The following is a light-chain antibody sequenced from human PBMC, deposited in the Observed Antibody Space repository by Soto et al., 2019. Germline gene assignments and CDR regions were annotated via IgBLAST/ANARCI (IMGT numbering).Light chain of an antibody. CDR3: VSNTDTDTLV. J-gene: IGLJ1*01. CDR1: NTDVGQDKS. Sequence: SALTQPASVSWSRGQSITIYCVGRNTDVGQDKSVSWYQQGPGKAPKLLIFEVTNRPSGFSSRFSGSRSGNTASLTISGLQPDDEGDYFCVSNTDTDTLVFGTGTKVTVL. CDR2: EVT. V-gene: IGLV2-14*01.